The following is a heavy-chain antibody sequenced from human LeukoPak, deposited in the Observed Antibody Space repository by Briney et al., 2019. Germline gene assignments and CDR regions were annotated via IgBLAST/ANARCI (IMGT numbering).Heavy chain of an antibody. CDR1: GFTLSSYS. D-gene: IGHD2-2*01. CDR2: ITSSSSTI. J-gene: IGHJ6*03. V-gene: IGHV3-48*01. Sequence: GGSLRLSCAASGFTLSSYSMNWVRQAPGKGLEWVSYITSSSSTIFYADYVKGRFTISRDNAKNSLYLQMNSLRAEDTAVYYCTRGARYCTSTSCQVRYYMDVWGKGTTVTISS. CDR3: TRGARYCTSTSCQVRYYMDV.